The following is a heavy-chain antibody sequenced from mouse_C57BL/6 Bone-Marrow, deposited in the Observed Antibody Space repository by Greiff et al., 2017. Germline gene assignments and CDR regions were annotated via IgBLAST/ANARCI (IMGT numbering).Heavy chain of an antibody. D-gene: IGHD1-1*01. CDR3: ARDPHYGSGGYFDV. CDR1: GFTFSDYY. CDR2: INYDGSST. J-gene: IGHJ1*03. Sequence: EVQRVESEGGLVQPGSSMKLSCTASGFTFSDYYMAWVRQVPEKGLEWVANINYDGSSTYYLDSLKSRFIISRDNAKNILYLQMSSLKSEDTATYYCARDPHYGSGGYFDVWGTGTTVTVSS. V-gene: IGHV5-16*01.